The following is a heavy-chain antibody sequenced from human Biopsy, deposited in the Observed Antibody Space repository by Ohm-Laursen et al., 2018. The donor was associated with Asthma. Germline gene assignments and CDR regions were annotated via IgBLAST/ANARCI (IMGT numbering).Heavy chain of an antibody. CDR1: GISFTTFG. D-gene: IGHD1-7*01. J-gene: IGHJ6*02. Sequence: GSLRLSCTATGISFTTFGMTWVRQTSGKGLEWLSFISESGGSTYYADSVKGRFTISRDNSKNTLYLQMNSLRAEDTAVYYCARGRVSDNWNYVGHYYGMDVWGQGTTVTVSS. CDR3: ARGRVSDNWNYVGHYYGMDV. V-gene: IGHV3-23*01. CDR2: ISESGGST.